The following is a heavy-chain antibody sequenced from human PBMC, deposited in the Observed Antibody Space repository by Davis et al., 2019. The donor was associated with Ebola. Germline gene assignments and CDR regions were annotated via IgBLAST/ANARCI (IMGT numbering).Heavy chain of an antibody. J-gene: IGHJ5*02. Sequence: GESLKISCAASGFTFDDYAMSWVRQAPGKGLEWVSGINWNGGSAGYVDSVKGRFTISRDNAKDSLYLRMTSLRTEDTAFYHCARVNAATGYSRFDPWGQGTLVTVSP. CDR2: INWNGGSA. D-gene: IGHD3-9*01. CDR3: ARVNAATGYSRFDP. V-gene: IGHV3-20*01. CDR1: GFTFDDYA.